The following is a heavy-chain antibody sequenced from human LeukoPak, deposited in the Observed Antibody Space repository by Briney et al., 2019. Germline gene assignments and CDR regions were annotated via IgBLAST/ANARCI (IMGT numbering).Heavy chain of an antibody. Sequence: SVKVSCKASGGTFSSYAISWVRQAPGQGLEWMGGIIPIFGTANYARKFQGRVTITADKSTSTVYMELSSLRSEDTAVYYCARDGFGYYGMDVWGKGTTVTVSS. D-gene: IGHD2-2*03. J-gene: IGHJ6*04. CDR1: GGTFSSYA. V-gene: IGHV1-69*06. CDR3: ARDGFGYYGMDV. CDR2: IIPIFGTA.